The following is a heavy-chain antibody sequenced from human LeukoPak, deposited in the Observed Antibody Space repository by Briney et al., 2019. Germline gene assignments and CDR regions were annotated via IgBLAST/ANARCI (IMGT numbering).Heavy chain of an antibody. CDR2: MYYSGGP. D-gene: IGHD3-10*01. V-gene: IGHV4-39*01. J-gene: IGHJ4*02. CDR3: ARGRVADS. Sequence: PSETLSLTCTVSGGSISSSSPYWGWIRQPPGKGLEWIGSMYYSGGPYYNPSLKSRVTMSVDTSKNQISLKLSTVTAADTAVYYCARGRVADSWGQGTLVTVSS. CDR1: GGSISSSSPY.